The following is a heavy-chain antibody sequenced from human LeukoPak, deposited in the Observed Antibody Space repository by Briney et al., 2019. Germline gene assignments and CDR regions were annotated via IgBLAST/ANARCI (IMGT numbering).Heavy chain of an antibody. Sequence: PSQTLSLTCTVSGGSISSGDYYWSWLRQPPGKGREWIGYIYYSGSTYYNPSLKSRVTISLDTSKNQFSLKLSSVTAADTAVYYCAREAVTPGGNWFDPWGQGSLVTVSS. V-gene: IGHV4-30-4*08. J-gene: IGHJ5*02. CDR1: GGSISSGDYY. D-gene: IGHD3-10*01. CDR2: IYYSGST. CDR3: AREAVTPGGNWFDP.